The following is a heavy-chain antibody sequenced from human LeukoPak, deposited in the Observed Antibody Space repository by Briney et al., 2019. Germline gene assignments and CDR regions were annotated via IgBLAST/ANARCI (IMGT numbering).Heavy chain of an antibody. V-gene: IGHV3-49*04. CDR2: IRSKAYGGTT. Sequence: PGRSLRLSCTASGFTFGDYAMDWVRQAPGKGREWVGFIRSKAYGGTTEYAASVKGRFTISRDDSKSIAYLQMNSLKTEDTAVYYCSRESAEATAKFDYWGQGTPVTLSS. J-gene: IGHJ4*02. CDR3: SRESAEATAKFDY. CDR1: GFTFGDYA. D-gene: IGHD2-21*02.